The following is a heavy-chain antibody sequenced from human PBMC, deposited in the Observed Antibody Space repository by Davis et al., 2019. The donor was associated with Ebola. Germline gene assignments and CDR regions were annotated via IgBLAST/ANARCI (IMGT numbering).Heavy chain of an antibody. J-gene: IGHJ6*04. D-gene: IGHD2-15*01. V-gene: IGHV3-23*01. Sequence: GESLKISCAASGFTFSSYAMSWVRQAPGKGLEWVSAISGSGDSTYYADSVQGRFTISRDNAKNTLYLQMNSLRAEDTAVYYCARDPGYCSGGSCYYYGMDVWGKGTTVTVSS. CDR1: GFTFSSYA. CDR3: ARDPGYCSGGSCYYYGMDV. CDR2: ISGSGDST.